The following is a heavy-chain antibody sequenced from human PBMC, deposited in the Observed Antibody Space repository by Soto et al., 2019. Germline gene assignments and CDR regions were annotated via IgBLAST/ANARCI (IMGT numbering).Heavy chain of an antibody. D-gene: IGHD6-19*01. CDR2: IHYSGST. Sequence: QVQLQESGPGLVKPSETLSLTCNVSGGSISSYYWSWIRQPPGKGLEWIGNIHYSGSTNYNPSLKGRVTVSVDTSKNQFSLKLSSVTDADTAVYYCARGHSSGWYFDFWGRGTLVTVSS. CDR3: ARGHSSGWYFDF. J-gene: IGHJ2*01. V-gene: IGHV4-59*01. CDR1: GGSISSYY.